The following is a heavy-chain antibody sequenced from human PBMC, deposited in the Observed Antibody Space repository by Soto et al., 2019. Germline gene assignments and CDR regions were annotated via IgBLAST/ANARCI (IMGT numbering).Heavy chain of an antibody. V-gene: IGHV5-51*01. D-gene: IGHD3-3*01. CDR1: GYSFTSYW. CDR3: ARLWTTIFGVVHGAFDI. J-gene: IGHJ3*02. Sequence: GESLKISCKGSGYSFTSYWIGWVRQIPGKGLEWMGIIYPGDSDTRYSPSFQGQVTISADKSISTAYLQWSSLKASDTAMYYCARLWTTIFGVVHGAFDIWGQGTMVTVSS. CDR2: IYPGDSDT.